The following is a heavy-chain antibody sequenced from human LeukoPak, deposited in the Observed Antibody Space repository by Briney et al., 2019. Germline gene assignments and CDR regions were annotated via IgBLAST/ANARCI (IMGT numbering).Heavy chain of an antibody. J-gene: IGHJ6*03. Sequence: PGGSLGLSCAAPGFTLNGYWMHWVRQAPGKGLVWVSRINSDGSTTSYADSVKGRFTISRDNAKNSLYLQMNGLRAEDTAVYYCARVGYCSSTSCYRGGYYYYMDVWGKGTTVTVSS. CDR1: GFTLNGYW. CDR2: INSDGSTT. CDR3: ARVGYCSSTSCYRGGYYYYMDV. V-gene: IGHV3-74*01. D-gene: IGHD2-2*02.